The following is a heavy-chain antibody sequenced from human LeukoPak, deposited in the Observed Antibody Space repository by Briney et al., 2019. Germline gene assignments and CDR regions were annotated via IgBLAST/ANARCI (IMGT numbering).Heavy chain of an antibody. D-gene: IGHD1-26*01. V-gene: IGHV3-20*01. CDR3: AGVVGATSRNWFDP. CDR2: INWNGGST. CDR1: GFTFGDYG. Sequence: GGSLRLSCAASGFTFGDYGMSWVRQAPGKGLEWVSGINWNGGSTGYADSVKGRFTISRDNAKNSLYLQMNSLRAEDTALYHCAGVVGATSRNWFDPWGQGTLVTVSS. J-gene: IGHJ5*02.